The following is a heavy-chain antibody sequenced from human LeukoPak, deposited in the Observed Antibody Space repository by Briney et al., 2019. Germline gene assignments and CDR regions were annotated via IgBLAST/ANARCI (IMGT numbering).Heavy chain of an antibody. J-gene: IGHJ5*02. CDR1: GYSFTSYW. V-gene: IGHV5-51*01. CDR2: IYPGDSDT. Sequence: GESLKISCKGSGYSFTSYWIGRVRQMPGKGLEWMGIIYPGDSDTRYSPSFQGQVTISADKSISTAYLQWSSLKASDTAMYYCARLALDSSSWYSNWFDPWGQGTLVTVSS. CDR3: ARLALDSSSWYSNWFDP. D-gene: IGHD6-13*01.